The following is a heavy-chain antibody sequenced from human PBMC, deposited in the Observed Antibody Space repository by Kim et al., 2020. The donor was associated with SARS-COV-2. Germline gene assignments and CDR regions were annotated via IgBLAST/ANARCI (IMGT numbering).Heavy chain of an antibody. CDR2: FDPEDGET. V-gene: IGHV1-24*01. D-gene: IGHD3-10*01. CDR3: ATDGGITMVRGPYYYYYGMDV. J-gene: IGHJ6*02. Sequence: ASVKVSCKVSGYTLTELSMHWVRQAPGKGLEWMGGFDPEDGETIYAQKFQGRVTMTEDTSTDTAYMELSSLRSEDTAVYYCATDGGITMVRGPYYYYYGMDVWGQGTTVTVSS. CDR1: GYTLTELS.